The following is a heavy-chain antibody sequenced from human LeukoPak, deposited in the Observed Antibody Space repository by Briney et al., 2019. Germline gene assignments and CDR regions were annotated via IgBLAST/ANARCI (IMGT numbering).Heavy chain of an antibody. V-gene: IGHV4-34*01. CDR3: ARVAMIVADY. Sequence: SETLSLTCAVYGGPFSGYYWSWIRQPPGKGLEWIGEINHSGSTNYNPSLKSRVTISVDTSKNQFSLKLSSVTAADTAVYYCARVAMIVADYWGQGTLVTVSS. CDR1: GGPFSGYY. J-gene: IGHJ4*02. CDR2: INHSGST. D-gene: IGHD3-22*01.